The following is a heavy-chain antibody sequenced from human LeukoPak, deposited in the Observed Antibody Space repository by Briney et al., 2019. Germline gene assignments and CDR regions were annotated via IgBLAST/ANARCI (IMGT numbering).Heavy chain of an antibody. V-gene: IGHV4-31*03. D-gene: IGHD2-2*01. CDR3: ARETPKYCSSTSCHQFDASDI. Sequence: SETLSLTCTISGGSISSGGYYWSWIRQHPGKGLEWIGYIYYSGSPYYNPSLKSRVIISVDTSKNQFSLKLSSVTAADTAVYYCARETPKYCSSTSCHQFDASDIWGQGTMVTVSS. CDR2: IYYSGSP. J-gene: IGHJ3*02. CDR1: GGSISSGGYY.